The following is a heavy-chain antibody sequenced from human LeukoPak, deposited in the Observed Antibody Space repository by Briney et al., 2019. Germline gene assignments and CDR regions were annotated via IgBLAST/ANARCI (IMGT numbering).Heavy chain of an antibody. CDR3: ARGGRWIQLWLDY. V-gene: IGHV3-30-3*01. J-gene: IGHJ4*02. CDR2: ISYDGSNK. Sequence: GRSLRLSYAASGFTFSSYAMHWVRQAPGKGLEWVAVISYDGSNKYYADSVKGRFTISRDNSKNTLYLQMNSLRAEDTAVYYCARGGRWIQLWLDYWGQGTLVTVSS. D-gene: IGHD5-18*01. CDR1: GFTFSSYA.